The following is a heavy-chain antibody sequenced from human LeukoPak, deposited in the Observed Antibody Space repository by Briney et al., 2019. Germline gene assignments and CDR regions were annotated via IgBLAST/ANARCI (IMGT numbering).Heavy chain of an antibody. J-gene: IGHJ4*02. CDR1: GFTFSSYW. CDR3: ARKLRLGELSP. CDR2: VKQDGSEK. D-gene: IGHD3-16*02. V-gene: IGHV3-7*01. Sequence: GGSLRLSCAASGFTFSSYWMSWVRQAPGKGLEWVANVKQDGSEKYYVDSVKGRFTISRDNAKNSLYLQMNSLRAEDTAVYYCARKLRLGELSPWGQGTLVTVSS.